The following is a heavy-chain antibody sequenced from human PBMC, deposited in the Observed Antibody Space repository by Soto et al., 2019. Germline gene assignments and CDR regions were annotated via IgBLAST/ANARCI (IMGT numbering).Heavy chain of an antibody. J-gene: IGHJ3*02. CDR2: IYPGDSDT. CDR3: ASPYYYGSGSHNDAFDI. D-gene: IGHD3-10*01. V-gene: IGHV5-51*01. CDR1: GYSFTSYW. Sequence: GESLKISCKGSGYSFTSYWIGWVRQMPGKGLEWMGIIYPGDSDTRYSPSFQGQVTISADKSISTAYLQWSSLKASDTAMYYCASPYYYGSGSHNDAFDIWGQGTMVIVSS.